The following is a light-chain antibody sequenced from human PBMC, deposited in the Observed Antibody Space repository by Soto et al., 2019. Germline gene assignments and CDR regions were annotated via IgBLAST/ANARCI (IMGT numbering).Light chain of an antibody. CDR2: SAS. CDR1: HSVSAT. Sequence: EIVMTQSPATLSVSPGERATLSCWAIHSVSATVAWYQQNSGHAPTLLIHSASNRATGVPARFSGGGSGTDFTLNITSLQSDDFGVYYCQQYKDWPTTFGQGTKVDIK. CDR3: QQYKDWPTT. V-gene: IGKV3-15*01. J-gene: IGKJ1*01.